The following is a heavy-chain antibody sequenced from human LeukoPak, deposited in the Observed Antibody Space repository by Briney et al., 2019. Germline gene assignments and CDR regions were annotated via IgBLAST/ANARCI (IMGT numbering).Heavy chain of an antibody. CDR2: IYSGGST. CDR1: GFTVSSNY. V-gene: IGHV3-53*01. D-gene: IGHD3-10*01. CDR3: ARELNYGSGSYYPFYGMDV. Sequence: PGGSLRLSCAASGFTVSSNYMSWVRQAPGKGLEWVSVIYSGGSTYYADSVKGRFTISRDNSKNTLYLQMNSLRAEDTAVYYCARELNYGSGSYYPFYGMDVWGQGTTVTVSS. J-gene: IGHJ6*02.